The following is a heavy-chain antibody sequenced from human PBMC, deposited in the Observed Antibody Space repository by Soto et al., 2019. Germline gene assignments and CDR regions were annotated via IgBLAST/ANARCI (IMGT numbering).Heavy chain of an antibody. J-gene: IGHJ4*02. Sequence: ASVKVSCKASGYTFTHYYIHWVRQAPGQGLEWMGIINPNGGITTYAQRFRAGFSMTRDTSTSTVYLELSSLRSEDSAVYYCATSVNSAMAFDYWGQGTLVTVSS. CDR2: INPNGGIT. D-gene: IGHD5-18*01. CDR1: GYTFTHYY. V-gene: IGHV1-46*01. CDR3: ATSVNSAMAFDY.